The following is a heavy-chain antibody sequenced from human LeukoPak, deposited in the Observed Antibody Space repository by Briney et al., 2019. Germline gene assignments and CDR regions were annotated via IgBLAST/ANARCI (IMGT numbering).Heavy chain of an antibody. CDR1: GGTFSSYA. CDR2: IIPILGIA. CDR3: ASSLYGSGSYYKGYYYYYGMDV. D-gene: IGHD3-10*01. V-gene: IGHV1-69*04. J-gene: IGHJ6*02. Sequence: SVKVSCKASGGTFSSYAISWVRQAPGQGLEWMGRIIPILGIANYAQKFQGRVTITADKTTSTAYMELSSLRSEDTAVYYCASSLYGSGSYYKGYYYYYGMDVWGQGTTVTVSS.